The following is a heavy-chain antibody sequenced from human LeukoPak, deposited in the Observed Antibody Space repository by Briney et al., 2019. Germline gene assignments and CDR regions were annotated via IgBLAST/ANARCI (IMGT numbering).Heavy chain of an antibody. D-gene: IGHD6-13*01. CDR2: LSTSGTAT. J-gene: IGHJ4*02. V-gene: IGHV3-21*01. Sequence: GGSLKLSSEASGFTFSSFSMNWVRQAPGKVLEWVSTLSTSGTATYYADSVKGRFTISRDNAKNSLYLQMNSLRAEDTAVYYCARGSVSSRFDYWGQGTLVTVSS. CDR1: GFTFSSFS. CDR3: ARGSVSSRFDY.